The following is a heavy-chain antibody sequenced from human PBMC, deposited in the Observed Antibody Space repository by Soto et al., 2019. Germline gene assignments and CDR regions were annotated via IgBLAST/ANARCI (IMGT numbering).Heavy chain of an antibody. V-gene: IGHV4-59*01. CDR3: ARGRDGVVRYYYYYYMDV. CDR2: IYYSGST. CDR1: GGSISSYY. J-gene: IGHJ6*03. Sequence: PSETLSLTCTVSGGSISSYYWSWIRQPPGKGLEWIGYIYYSGSTNYNPSLKSRVTISVDTSKNQFSLKLSSVTAADTAVYYCARGRDGVVRYYYYYYMDVWGKGTTVTVSS. D-gene: IGHD3-3*01.